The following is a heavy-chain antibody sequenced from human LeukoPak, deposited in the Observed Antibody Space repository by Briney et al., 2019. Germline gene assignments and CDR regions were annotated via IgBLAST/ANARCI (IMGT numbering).Heavy chain of an antibody. J-gene: IGHJ4*02. CDR3: ARAGGIAAVYLL. Sequence: SETLSLTCTVSGGSISSYYWSWIRQPPGKGLEWIGYIYYSGSTNYNPSLKSRVTISVDTSKNQFSLKLSSVTAADTAVYYCARAGGIAAVYLLWGQGTLVTVSS. D-gene: IGHD6-13*01. CDR1: GGSISSYY. V-gene: IGHV4-59*01. CDR2: IYYSGST.